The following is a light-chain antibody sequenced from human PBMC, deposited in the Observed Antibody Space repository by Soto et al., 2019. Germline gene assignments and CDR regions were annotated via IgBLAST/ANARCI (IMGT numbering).Light chain of an antibody. V-gene: IGKV3-15*01. CDR1: QSVSSN. Sequence: EIVMTQSPATLSVSPGERATLSCRASQSVSSNLAWYQQKPGQAPRLLIYGAYTRATGIPARFSGSGSGTEFTLTISSLLSEDFAVYDCQQYNNWPLLTFGGGTKVEIK. CDR2: GAY. J-gene: IGKJ4*01. CDR3: QQYNNWPLLT.